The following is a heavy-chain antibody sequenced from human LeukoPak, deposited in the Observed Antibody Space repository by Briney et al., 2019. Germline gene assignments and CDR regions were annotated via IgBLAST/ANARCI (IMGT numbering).Heavy chain of an antibody. Sequence: GGSLRLSCGASGFTFSDYYMSWIRQAPGKGLEWVSYISSSGSTIYYADSVKGRFTISRDNAKNSLYLQMNSLRAEDTAVYYCASRAGYSSGWYDYWGQGTLVTVSS. J-gene: IGHJ4*02. V-gene: IGHV3-11*01. CDR2: ISSSGSTI. CDR3: ASRAGYSSGWYDY. CDR1: GFTFSDYY. D-gene: IGHD6-19*01.